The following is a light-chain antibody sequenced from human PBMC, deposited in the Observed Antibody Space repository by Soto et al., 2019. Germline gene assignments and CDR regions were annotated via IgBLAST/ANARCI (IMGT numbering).Light chain of an antibody. CDR1: QSVSSY. CDR3: QQRSNWPPLT. V-gene: IGKV3-11*01. Sequence: EIVLTQSPATLSLSPGERATLSCRASQSVSSYLAWYQQKPGQAPRLLIYDASNRATGIPARFSGSGSGTYFTHTISSLEPEDFAVYYCQQRSNWPPLTFGGGTKVEIK. J-gene: IGKJ4*01. CDR2: DAS.